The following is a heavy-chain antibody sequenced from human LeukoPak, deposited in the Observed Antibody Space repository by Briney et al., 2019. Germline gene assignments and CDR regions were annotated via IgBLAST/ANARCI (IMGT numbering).Heavy chain of an antibody. V-gene: IGHV3-23*01. Sequence: GGSLRLSCVASGFTFSSYAMSWVREAPGEGREEGSAISGSGGRTYYADSVKGRFTIPRDNSKHTLYLHMNSLRAEDTAVYYCANDRPPAYCGRACPPWAFDIWGQGTMVTVSS. J-gene: IGHJ3*02. CDR1: GFTFSSYA. CDR3: ANDRPPAYCGRACPPWAFDI. D-gene: IGHD2-21*02. CDR2: ISGSGGRT.